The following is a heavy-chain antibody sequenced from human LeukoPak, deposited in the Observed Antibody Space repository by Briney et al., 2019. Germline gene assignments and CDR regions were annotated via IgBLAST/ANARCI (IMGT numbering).Heavy chain of an antibody. CDR1: GGTFSSYA. D-gene: IGHD2-15*01. CDR3: ARDIGVGDAFDI. Sequence: SVKVSCKASGGTFSSYAISWVRQAPGQGLEWMGGIIPIFGTANYAQKFQGRVTITTDESTSTAYMELSSLRSEDTAVYYCARDIGVGDAFDIWGQGTMVTVSS. V-gene: IGHV1-69*05. CDR2: IIPIFGTA. J-gene: IGHJ3*02.